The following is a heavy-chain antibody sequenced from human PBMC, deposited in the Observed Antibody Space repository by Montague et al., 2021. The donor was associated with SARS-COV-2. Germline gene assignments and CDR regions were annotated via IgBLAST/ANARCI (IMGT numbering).Heavy chain of an antibody. D-gene: IGHD7-27*01. Sequence: SLRLSCAASGFTFDDYAMHWVRQAPGKGLEWVSGISWNSCSIGYADSVKGRFTISRDNAKNSLYLQMNSLRAEGTALYYCAKDAVWDYYGMDVWGQGTTVTVSS. CDR1: GFTFDDYA. CDR2: ISWNSCSI. CDR3: AKDAVWDYYGMDV. V-gene: IGHV3-9*01. J-gene: IGHJ6*02.